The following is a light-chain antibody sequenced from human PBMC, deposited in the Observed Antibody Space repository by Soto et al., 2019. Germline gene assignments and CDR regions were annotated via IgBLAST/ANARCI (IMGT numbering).Light chain of an antibody. CDR2: AAS. CDR1: QGISSY. Sequence: IRMTQSPSSFSASTGDRVTITCRASQGISSYLAWYQQKPGKAPKLLIYAASTLQSGVPSRFSGSGSGTDFTLTISCLQSEDFATYYCQQYYSYPLEFGQGTKVDIK. V-gene: IGKV1-8*01. J-gene: IGKJ1*01. CDR3: QQYYSYPLE.